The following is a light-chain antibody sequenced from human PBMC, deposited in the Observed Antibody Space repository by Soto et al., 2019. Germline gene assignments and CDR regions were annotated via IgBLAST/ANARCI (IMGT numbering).Light chain of an antibody. V-gene: IGLV2-23*01. J-gene: IGLJ1*01. Sequence: QSALTQPASVSGSPGQSITISCTGTSSDVGSYHRVSWYQQHPGKAPKVMIYEGTKRPSGVSNRFSGSESGNTASLTISGLQAEDEAEYYCCSYADTSTYVFGSGTKVTVL. CDR3: CSYADTSTYV. CDR2: EGT. CDR1: SSDVGSYHR.